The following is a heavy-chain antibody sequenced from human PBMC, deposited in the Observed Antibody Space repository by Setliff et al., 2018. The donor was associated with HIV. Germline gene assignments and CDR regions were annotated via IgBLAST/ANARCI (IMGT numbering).Heavy chain of an antibody. CDR1: GGSISSSSYY. CDR2: IYYSGNT. J-gene: IGHJ4*01. V-gene: IGHV4-39*01. Sequence: SETLSLTCTVSGGSISSSSYYWGWIRQPPGKGLEWIGTIYYSGNTYYNPSLKGRVTISVDTSKNQISLKLSSVTAADTAVYYCASHLPPYSGNFDYWGHGTLVTVSS. D-gene: IGHD1-26*01. CDR3: ASHLPPYSGNFDY.